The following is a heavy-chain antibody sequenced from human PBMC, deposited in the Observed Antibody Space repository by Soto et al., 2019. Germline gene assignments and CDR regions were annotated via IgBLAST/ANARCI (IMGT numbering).Heavy chain of an antibody. D-gene: IGHD5-12*01. J-gene: IGHJ6*02. CDR2: IIPIFDTT. CDR3: ARDLIRDGYNYRGYYYYYGMDV. Sequence: ASVKVSCKASGGTFSNSGISWVRQAPGQGLEWMGGIIPIFDTTNYAQKLQGRITIIADESTNTVYMELSNLRSADTGVYYCARDLIRDGYNYRGYYYYYGMDVWGQGTTVTV. V-gene: IGHV1-69*13. CDR1: GGTFSNSG.